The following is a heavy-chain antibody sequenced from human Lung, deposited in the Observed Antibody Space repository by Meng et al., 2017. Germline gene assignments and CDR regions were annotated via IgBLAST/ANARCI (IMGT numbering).Heavy chain of an antibody. CDR1: GGSFSDYS. Sequence: QVSLQQWGAGLLKPSETLSLTGAVSGGSFSDYSWSWILQPPGKGLEWIGEINHSGSTNYNPSLESRATISVDTSQNNLSLKLSSVTAADSAVYYCARGPTTMAHDFDYWGQGTLVTVSS. V-gene: IGHV4-34*01. D-gene: IGHD4-11*01. J-gene: IGHJ4*02. CDR3: ARGPTTMAHDFDY. CDR2: INHSGST.